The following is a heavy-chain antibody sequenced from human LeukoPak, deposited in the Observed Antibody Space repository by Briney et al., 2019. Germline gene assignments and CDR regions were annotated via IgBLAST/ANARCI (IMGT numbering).Heavy chain of an antibody. V-gene: IGHV3-11*04. CDR1: GFTFSDYY. CDR3: ARDRLIAAAGTDYYYMDV. D-gene: IGHD6-13*01. Sequence: GGSLRLSCAASGFTFSDYYMSWIRQAPGKGREWVSYISSSGSTIYYADSVKGRFTISRDNAKNSLYLQMNSLRAEDTAVYYCARDRLIAAAGTDYYYMDVWGKGTTVTVSS. CDR2: ISSSGSTI. J-gene: IGHJ6*03.